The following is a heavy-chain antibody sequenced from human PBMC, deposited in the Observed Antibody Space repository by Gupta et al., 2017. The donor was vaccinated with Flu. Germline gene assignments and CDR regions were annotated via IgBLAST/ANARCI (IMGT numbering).Heavy chain of an antibody. CDR2: INHSGST. CDR1: GGSFSGYY. Sequence: QVQLQQWGAGLLKPSETLSLTCAVYGGSFSGYYWSWIRQPPGKGLEWIGEINHSGSTNYNPSLKSRVTISVDTSKNQFSLKLSSVTAADTAVYYCARLSVTYNFDYWGQGTLVTVSS. CDR3: ARLSVTYNFDY. V-gene: IGHV4-34*01. D-gene: IGHD4-17*01. J-gene: IGHJ4*02.